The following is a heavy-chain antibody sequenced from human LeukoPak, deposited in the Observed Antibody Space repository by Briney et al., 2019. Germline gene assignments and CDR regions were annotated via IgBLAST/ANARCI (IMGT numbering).Heavy chain of an antibody. V-gene: IGHV3-23*01. J-gene: IGHJ4*02. Sequence: GGSLRLSCAASGLTFGSYAMSWARQAPGKGLEWVSGISGSGGSTYYADSVKGRFTISRDNSKNTLYLQVNSLRAEDTAVYYCAKGTGRNSSIAASGTWGQGTLVTVSS. D-gene: IGHD6-13*01. CDR1: GLTFGSYA. CDR2: ISGSGGST. CDR3: AKGTGRNSSIAASGT.